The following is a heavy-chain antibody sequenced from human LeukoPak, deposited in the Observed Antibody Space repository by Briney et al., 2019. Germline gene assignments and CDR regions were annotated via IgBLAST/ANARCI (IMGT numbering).Heavy chain of an antibody. CDR1: GFTFSSYA. D-gene: IGHD2-8*01. J-gene: IGHJ4*02. Sequence: PGGSLRLSCAASGFTFSSYAMHWVRQAPGKGLEWVAVISYDGSNKYYADSVKGRFTISRDNSKNTLYLQMNSLRAEDTAVYYCAGLNGGWGQGTLVTVSS. CDR3: AGLNGG. CDR2: ISYDGSNK. V-gene: IGHV3-30-3*01.